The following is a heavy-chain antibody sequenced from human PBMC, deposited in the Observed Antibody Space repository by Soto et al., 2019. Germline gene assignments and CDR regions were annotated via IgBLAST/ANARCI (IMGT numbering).Heavy chain of an antibody. CDR3: ARDRVRTRSITVFGVLTGTFDY. V-gene: IGHV3-33*01. CDR1: GFTFSSYG. Sequence: QVQLEESGGGVVQPGRSLRLSCEVSGFTFSSYGMHWVRQAPGKGPEWVAVIWYDGTNDNYADSVKGRFTISKDNYKNTLYLERNSLRYEGTAVYYCARDRVRTRSITVFGVLTGTFDYWGHGTLVTVFS. J-gene: IGHJ4*01. CDR2: IWYDGTND. D-gene: IGHD3-3*01.